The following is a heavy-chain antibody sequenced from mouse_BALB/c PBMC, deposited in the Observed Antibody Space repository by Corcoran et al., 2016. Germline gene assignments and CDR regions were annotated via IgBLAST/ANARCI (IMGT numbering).Heavy chain of an antibody. D-gene: IGHD4-1*01. CDR1: GFNIKDTY. V-gene: IGHV14-3*02. Sequence: EVQLQQSGAELVKPGASVKLSCTASGFNIKDTYMHWVKQRTEQGMGWIGRIDPTNGNTKYDPKFQGKATITADTSSNTAYLQLSSLTSEDTAVYYCANWDWYFDVWGAGTTVIVSS. CDR3: ANWDWYFDV. CDR2: IDPTNGNT. J-gene: IGHJ1*01.